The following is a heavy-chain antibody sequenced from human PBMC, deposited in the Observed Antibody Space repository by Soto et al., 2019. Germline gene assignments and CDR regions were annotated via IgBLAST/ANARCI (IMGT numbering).Heavy chain of an antibody. CDR2: ISSGSKTI. J-gene: IGHJ4*02. Sequence: LRLSCAASGFTFSSYSVNWVRQAPGKGLEWVSYISSGSKTIYYADSVKGRFTVYRDNGQKSQYLQMSSLTEEDTAVYYCAREDILGGRSFDYWGRGTLVTVS. CDR3: AREDILGGRSFDY. V-gene: IGHV3-48*02. D-gene: IGHD1-26*01. CDR1: GFTFSSYS.